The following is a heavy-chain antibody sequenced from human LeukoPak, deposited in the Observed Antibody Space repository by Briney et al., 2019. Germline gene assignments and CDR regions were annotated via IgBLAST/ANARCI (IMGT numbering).Heavy chain of an antibody. J-gene: IGHJ4*02. Sequence: SETLSLTCTVSGGSISSSNWWSWVRQPPGKGLEWIGEIYHSGSTNYNPSLKSRVTISVDKSKNQFSLKLSSVTAADTAVYYCARDQDSSSWYGGYFDYWGQGTLVTVSS. V-gene: IGHV4-4*02. CDR2: IYHSGST. D-gene: IGHD6-13*01. CDR3: ARDQDSSSWYGGYFDY. CDR1: GGSISSSNW.